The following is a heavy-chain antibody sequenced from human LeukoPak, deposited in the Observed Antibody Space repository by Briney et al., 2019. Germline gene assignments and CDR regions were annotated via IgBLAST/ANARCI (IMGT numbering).Heavy chain of an antibody. Sequence: NPSEALSLTCTVSGGSITSGTYYWTWIRHHPGKGLEWIGYIYSSGDTQYNPSLRSRVTMSVDTSKSQFSLKLSSVTAADTAVYYCARVAARYWYYYYYMDVWGKGTTVTVSS. J-gene: IGHJ6*03. CDR2: IYSSGDT. CDR1: GGSITSGTYY. CDR3: ARVAARYWYYYYYMDV. V-gene: IGHV4-31*03. D-gene: IGHD6-6*01.